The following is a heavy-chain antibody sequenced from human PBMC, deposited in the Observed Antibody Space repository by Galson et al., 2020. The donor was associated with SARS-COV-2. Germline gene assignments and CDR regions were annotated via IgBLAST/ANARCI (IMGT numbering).Heavy chain of an antibody. V-gene: IGHV3-30*18. J-gene: IGHJ5*02. CDR3: AKDVGRGGGFDP. CDR2: ISYDGSNK. D-gene: IGHD3-10*01. Sequence: GGSLRLSCAASGFTFSSYGMHWVRQAPGKGLEWVAVISYDGSNKYYADSVKGRFTISRDNSKNTLYLQMNSLRAEDTAVYYCAKDVGRGGGFDPWGQGTLVTVSS. CDR1: GFTFSSYG.